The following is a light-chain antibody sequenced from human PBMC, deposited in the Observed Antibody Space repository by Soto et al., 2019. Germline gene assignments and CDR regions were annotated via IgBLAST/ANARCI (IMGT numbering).Light chain of an antibody. V-gene: IGKV1-12*02. CDR1: QGVSSW. CDR2: AAS. Sequence: DIQMTQSPSSVSASVGERVTITCRASQGVSSWLAWYQQKPGKAPKLLIYAASNLQSGVPSRFSGSGSWTDFTLTISSLPPEDFASYFCQRAHSFPCNFGPGTKVDLK. J-gene: IGKJ3*01. CDR3: QRAHSFPCN.